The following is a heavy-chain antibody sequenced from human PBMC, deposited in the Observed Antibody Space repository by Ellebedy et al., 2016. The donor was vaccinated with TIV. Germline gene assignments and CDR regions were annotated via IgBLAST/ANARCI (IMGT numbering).Heavy chain of an antibody. J-gene: IGHJ4*02. CDR2: IVPVLGLV. CDR3: ARDRIGYDILTGYFPTSSDY. Sequence: AASVKVSCKASGGTFSNYPINWVRQAPGQGLEWMGRIVPVLGLVNYAQKFQGRVTMTADDSTSTGYMELSSLRSEDTAVYFCARDRIGYDILTGYFPTSSDYWGQGTLVTVSS. CDR1: GGTFSNYP. D-gene: IGHD3-9*01. V-gene: IGHV1-69*10.